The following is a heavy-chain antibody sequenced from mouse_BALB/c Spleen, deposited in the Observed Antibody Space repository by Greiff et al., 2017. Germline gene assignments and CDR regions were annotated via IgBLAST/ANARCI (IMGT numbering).Heavy chain of an antibody. V-gene: IGHV2-2*02. CDR3: ATPITTDAMDY. Sequence: QVQLQQSGPGLVQPSQSLSITCTVSGFSLTSYGVHWVRQSPGQGLEWLGVIWSGGSTDYNAAFISRLSISKDNSKSQVFFKMNSLQANDTAIYYCATPITTDAMDYWGQGTSVTVSS. CDR2: IWSGGST. D-gene: IGHD2-4*01. CDR1: GFSLTSYG. J-gene: IGHJ4*01.